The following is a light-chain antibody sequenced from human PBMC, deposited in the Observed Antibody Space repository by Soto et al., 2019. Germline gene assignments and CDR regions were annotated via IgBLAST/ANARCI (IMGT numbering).Light chain of an antibody. Sequence: QSVLTQPPSASGTPGQTVAISCSGTNSNIGSYTVNWYQQFPGTAPKLLIYSNNKRPSGVPDRFSGSKSGTSASLAISGLQSEDEADYSCAAWDDSLNGRLVFGGGTKVTVL. CDR2: SNN. V-gene: IGLV1-44*01. CDR1: NSNIGSYT. J-gene: IGLJ2*01. CDR3: AAWDDSLNGRLV.